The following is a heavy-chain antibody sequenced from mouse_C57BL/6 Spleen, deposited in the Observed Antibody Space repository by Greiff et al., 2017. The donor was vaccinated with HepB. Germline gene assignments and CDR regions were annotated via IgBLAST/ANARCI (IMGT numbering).Heavy chain of an antibody. CDR1: GFTFSDYG. CDR2: ISSGSSTI. J-gene: IGHJ2*01. D-gene: IGHD1-1*01. CDR3: ARHSPYYGSIDFDY. V-gene: IGHV5-17*01. Sequence: EVKLMESGGGLVKPGGSPKLSCAASGFTFSDYGMHWVRQAPEKGLEWVAYISSGSSTIYYADTVKGRFTISRDNAKNTLFLQMTSLRSEDTAMYYCARHSPYYGSIDFDYWGQGTTLTVSS.